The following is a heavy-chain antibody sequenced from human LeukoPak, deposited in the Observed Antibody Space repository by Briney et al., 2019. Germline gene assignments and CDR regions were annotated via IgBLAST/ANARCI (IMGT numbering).Heavy chain of an antibody. D-gene: IGHD6-19*01. V-gene: IGHV4-59*08. CDR1: GGSFSGYY. Sequence: SETLSLTCAVYGGSFSGYYWSWIRQPPGKGLEWIGYIYYSGSTNYNPSLKSRVTISVDTSKNQFSLKLSSVTAADTAVYYCARLNRGIAVAGIPLDYWGQGTLVAVSS. CDR3: ARLNRGIAVAGIPLDY. J-gene: IGHJ4*02. CDR2: IYYSGST.